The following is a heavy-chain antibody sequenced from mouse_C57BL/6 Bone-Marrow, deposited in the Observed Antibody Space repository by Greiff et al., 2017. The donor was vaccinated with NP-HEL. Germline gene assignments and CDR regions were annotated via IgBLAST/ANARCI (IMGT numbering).Heavy chain of an antibody. CDR1: GFTFTDYY. J-gene: IGHJ4*01. CDR3: ARFNGAMDY. CDR2: IRNKANGYTT. V-gene: IGHV7-3*01. Sequence: EVKLVESGGGLVQPGGSLSLSCAASGFTFTDYYMSWVRQPPGKALEWLGFIRNKANGYTTEYIASVKGRFTISRDNSQSILYLQMNALRAEDSATYYCARFNGAMDYWGQGTSVTVSS.